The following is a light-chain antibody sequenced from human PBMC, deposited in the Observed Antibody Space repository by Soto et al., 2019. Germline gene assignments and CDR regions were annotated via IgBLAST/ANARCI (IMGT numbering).Light chain of an antibody. CDR2: AST. J-gene: IGKJ2*01. CDR1: QSVSSNH. CDR3: QQYGSSPYT. Sequence: EIVVTQSPSTLSLSPGERATLSCRASQSVSSNHLAWYQQKPGQAPRLLIFASTGRPTVIPDRVTGSGSGTDFTLTVSRLEPADFAMYYCQQYGSSPYTFGQGTKVEIK. V-gene: IGKV3-20*01.